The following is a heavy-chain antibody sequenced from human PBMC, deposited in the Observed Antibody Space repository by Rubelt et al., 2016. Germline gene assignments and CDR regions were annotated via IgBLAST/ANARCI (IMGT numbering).Heavy chain of an antibody. J-gene: IGHJ4*02. V-gene: IGHV4-38-2*02. CDR1: GFSISSGYL. CDR2: IYYSGST. Sequence: GLVKPSETLSLTCTVSGFSISSGYLWGWIRQPPGKGLEWIGSIYYSGSTHYNPSLKSRVTVSVDTSKNQFSLKLSSVTAADTAGYYCAIGPAFWSGYYWGQGTLVTVSS. D-gene: IGHD3-3*01. CDR3: AIGPAFWSGYY.